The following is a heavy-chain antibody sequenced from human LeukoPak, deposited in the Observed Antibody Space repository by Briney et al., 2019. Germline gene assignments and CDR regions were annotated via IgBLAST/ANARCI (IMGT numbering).Heavy chain of an antibody. CDR3: AKGSLGSWYFFDY. CDR1: GFTFSSYA. V-gene: IGHV3-23*01. D-gene: IGHD6-13*01. J-gene: IGHJ4*02. CDR2: ISGSGGNT. Sequence: PGXSLRLSCAASGFTFSSYAMSWVRQAPGKGPEGVSTISGSGGNTYYADSVKGRFTISRDNSKNTLWLQMNSLRAEDTALYYCAKGSLGSWYFFDYWGQGTLVTVSS.